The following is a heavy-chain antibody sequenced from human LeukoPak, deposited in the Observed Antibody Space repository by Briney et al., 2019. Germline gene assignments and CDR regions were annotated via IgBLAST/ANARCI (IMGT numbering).Heavy chain of an antibody. CDR1: GYTFTSYG. V-gene: IGHV1-18*01. Sequence: ASVKVSCKASGYTFTSYGISWVRQAPGQGLEWMGWISAYNGNTNYAQKLQGRVTMTTDTSTSTAYMELRSLRSDDTAVYYCARDAPHYYYYGMDVWGQGTTVTVSS. CDR2: ISAYNGNT. J-gene: IGHJ6*02. CDR3: ARDAPHYYYYGMDV.